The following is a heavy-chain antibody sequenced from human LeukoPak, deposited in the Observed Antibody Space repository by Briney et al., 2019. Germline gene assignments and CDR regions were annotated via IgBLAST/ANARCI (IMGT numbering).Heavy chain of an antibody. CDR3: ATRGSDFWSGFDH. J-gene: IGHJ4*02. CDR2: FDPENAEI. D-gene: IGHD3-3*01. Sequence: ASVKVSCKLSGSSLHDLPIQWVRQAGTKGPEWMAGFDPENAEIVYAQKFQGRVTMTEDTSTDTAYLELTSLTSDDTALYYCATRGSDFWSGFDHWGQGTQVTASS. V-gene: IGHV1-24*01. CDR1: GSSLHDLP.